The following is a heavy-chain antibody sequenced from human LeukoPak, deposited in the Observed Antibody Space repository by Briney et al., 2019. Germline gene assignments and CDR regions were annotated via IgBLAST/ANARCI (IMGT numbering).Heavy chain of an antibody. CDR1: GFSFRDAW. CDR2: VKSKTDGGTT. V-gene: IGHV3-15*01. CDR3: TTVWNCGGDCSDAFDI. D-gene: IGHD2-21*02. Sequence: PGGSLRLSCAASGFSFRDAWMSWARQAPGKGLEWVGRVKSKTDGGTTDYAAPVKGRFTISRDDSKNTLYLQMNSLKTEDTAVYYCTTVWNCGGDCSDAFDIWGQGTMVTVSS. J-gene: IGHJ3*02.